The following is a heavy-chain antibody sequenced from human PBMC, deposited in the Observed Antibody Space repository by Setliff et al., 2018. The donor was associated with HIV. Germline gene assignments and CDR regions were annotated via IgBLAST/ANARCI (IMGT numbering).Heavy chain of an antibody. J-gene: IGHJ5*02. CDR2: IFYSGRA. CDR1: DVSIRSSDYY. CDR3: ARGTRSSLNWFDP. V-gene: IGHV4-39*07. Sequence: SETLSLTCTVSDVSIRSSDYYWGWIRQPPGKGLEWIGSIFYSGRAFYNPSLKSRVTMSVDTSKNQFSLKLTSVTAADTAVYYCARGTRSSLNWFDPWGQGTLVTVSS. D-gene: IGHD6-13*01.